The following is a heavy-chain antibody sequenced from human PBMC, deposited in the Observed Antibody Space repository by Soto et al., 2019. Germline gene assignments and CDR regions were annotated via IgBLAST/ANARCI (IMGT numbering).Heavy chain of an antibody. CDR2: IYYSGST. V-gene: IGHV4-39*01. Sequence: QLQLQESGPGLVKPSETLSLTCTVSGGSISSSSYYWGWIRQPPGKGLEWIGRIYYSGSTYYNPSLKSRVTISVDTSKNQFSLKLSSVTAADTAVYYCASSRILAAAVLWGPNWFDPWGQGTLVTVSS. J-gene: IGHJ5*02. D-gene: IGHD6-13*01. CDR3: ASSRILAAAVLWGPNWFDP. CDR1: GGSISSSSYY.